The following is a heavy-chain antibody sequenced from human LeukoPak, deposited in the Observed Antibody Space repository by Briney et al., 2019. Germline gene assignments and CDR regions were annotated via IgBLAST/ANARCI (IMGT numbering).Heavy chain of an antibody. V-gene: IGHV4-4*07. CDR3: ARDIRSHNGPGGYYYYYMDV. J-gene: IGHJ6*03. D-gene: IGHD2-8*01. CDR1: GDSMSDSY. CDR2: IYASGST. Sequence: SETLSLTCTVSGDSMSDSYWSWIRQPAGKGLEWTGRIYASGSTNYNPSLKSRVTLSVDTSSNQFSLTLSSVTAADTAVYHCARDIRSHNGPGGYYYYYMDVWGKGTTVTVSS.